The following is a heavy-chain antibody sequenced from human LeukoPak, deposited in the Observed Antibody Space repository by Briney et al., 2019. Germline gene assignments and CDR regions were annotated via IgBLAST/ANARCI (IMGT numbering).Heavy chain of an antibody. D-gene: IGHD3-9*01. CDR3: ARAVRYFDWSLRRDYDAFDI. V-gene: IGHV1-46*01. CDR2: INPSGGST. CDR1: GYTFTSYY. Sequence: ASVKRSCKASGYTFTSYYMHWVREAPGQGLEWMGIINPSGGSTSYAQKFQGRVTMTRDTSTSTVYMELSSLRSEDTAVYYCARAVRYFDWSLRRDYDAFDIWGQGTMVTVSS. J-gene: IGHJ3*02.